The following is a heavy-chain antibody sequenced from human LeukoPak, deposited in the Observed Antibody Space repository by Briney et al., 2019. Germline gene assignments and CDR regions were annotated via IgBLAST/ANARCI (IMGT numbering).Heavy chain of an antibody. V-gene: IGHV4-61*02. CDR1: GGSISSGSYY. CDR3: ARGQGGRFLEWSESPYMDV. CDR2: IYTSGST. D-gene: IGHD3-3*01. J-gene: IGHJ6*03. Sequence: SETLSLTCTVSGGSISSGSYYWSWIRQPAGKGLEWIGRIYTSGSTNYNPSLKSRVTISVDTSKNQFSLKLSSVTAADTAVYYCARGQGGRFLEWSESPYMDVWGKGTTVTVSS.